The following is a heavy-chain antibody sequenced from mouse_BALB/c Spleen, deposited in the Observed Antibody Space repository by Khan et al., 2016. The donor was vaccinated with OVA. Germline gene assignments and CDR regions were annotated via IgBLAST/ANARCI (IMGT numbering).Heavy chain of an antibody. Sequence: DVMLVESGGDSVKPGGSLKLSCAVSGFTFSTYAMSWVRQTPEKRLEWVASISSGGSTYYPDSVKGRFTISRDNARNIVYLQITSLRSEDMAMYYCAREAYRYDEYYFDYWGQGTTLTVSS. CDR3: AREAYRYDEYYFDY. V-gene: IGHV5-6-5*01. CDR1: GFTFSTYA. J-gene: IGHJ2*01. D-gene: IGHD2-14*01. CDR2: ISSGGST.